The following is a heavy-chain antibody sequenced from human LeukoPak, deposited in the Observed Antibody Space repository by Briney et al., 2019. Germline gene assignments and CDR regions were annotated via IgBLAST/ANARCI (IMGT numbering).Heavy chain of an antibody. CDR1: GGSMNNHY. CDR3: ARILEGSGAAFDI. CDR2: IHYTGIT. Sequence: SETLSLTCIVSGGSMNNHYWSWIRQPPGKGLEWIAYIHYTGITNYNPFLKSRVTISLDTSKNQFSLKLNSVTAADTAFYYCARILEGSGAAFDIWGQGTMVTVSS. D-gene: IGHD1-26*01. J-gene: IGHJ3*02. V-gene: IGHV4-59*11.